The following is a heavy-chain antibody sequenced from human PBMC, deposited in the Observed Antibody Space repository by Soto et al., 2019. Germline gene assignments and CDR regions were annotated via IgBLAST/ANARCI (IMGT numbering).Heavy chain of an antibody. Sequence: ASVKVSCKASGYTFTSYGISWVRQAPGQGLEWMGWISAYNGNTNYAQKLQGRVTMTTDTSTSTAYMELRSLRSDDTAVYYCARWGRYCSSTSCFFYDYWGQGTLVTVSS. CDR3: ARWGRYCSSTSCFFYDY. CDR1: GYTFTSYG. V-gene: IGHV1-18*01. CDR2: ISAYNGNT. D-gene: IGHD2-2*01. J-gene: IGHJ4*02.